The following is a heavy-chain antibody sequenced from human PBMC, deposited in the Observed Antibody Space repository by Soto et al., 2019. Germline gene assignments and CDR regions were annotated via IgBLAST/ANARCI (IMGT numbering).Heavy chain of an antibody. CDR1: GGSISSYY. CDR3: ARTMTTLSSYFDL. D-gene: IGHD4-17*01. Sequence: SETLSLTCTVSGGSISSYYWSWIRQPPGEGLEWIGYIYYSGGTNYNPSLKSRVTISVDTSKNQFSLKLSSVTAADTAVYYCARTMTTLSSYFDLWGQGTLVTVSS. J-gene: IGHJ4*02. CDR2: IYYSGGT. V-gene: IGHV4-59*01.